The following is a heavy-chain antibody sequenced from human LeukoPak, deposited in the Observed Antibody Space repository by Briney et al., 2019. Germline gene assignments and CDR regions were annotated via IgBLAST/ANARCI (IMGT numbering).Heavy chain of an antibody. J-gene: IGHJ4*02. Sequence: GASVTVSCKTSGYTFTSYDINWVRQATGQGLEWMGWVKPHSGDTAYAQKFQGRVTMTRDSATSTVYMELSGLRSEDSAVYYCTRGVGVAGDYWGQGTLVTVSS. CDR2: VKPHSGDT. CDR1: GYTFTSYD. V-gene: IGHV1-8*01. CDR3: TRGVGVAGDY. D-gene: IGHD3-3*01.